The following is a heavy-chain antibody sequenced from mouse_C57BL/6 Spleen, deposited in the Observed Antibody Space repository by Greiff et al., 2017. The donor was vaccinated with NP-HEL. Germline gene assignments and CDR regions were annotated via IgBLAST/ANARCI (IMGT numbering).Heavy chain of an antibody. V-gene: IGHV14-2*01. Sequence: EVMLVESGAELVKPGASVKLSCTASGFNIKDYYMHWVKQRTEQGLEWIGRIDPEDGETKYAPKFQGKATITADTSSNTAYLQLSSLTSEDTAVYYCARYYGSSYDYYAMDYWGQGTSVTVSS. CDR2: IDPEDGET. CDR3: ARYYGSSYDYYAMDY. CDR1: GFNIKDYY. J-gene: IGHJ4*01. D-gene: IGHD1-1*01.